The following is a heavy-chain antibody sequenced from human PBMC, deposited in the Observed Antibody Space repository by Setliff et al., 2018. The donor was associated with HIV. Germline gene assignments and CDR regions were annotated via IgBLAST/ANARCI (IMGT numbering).Heavy chain of an antibody. D-gene: IGHD6-19*01. CDR1: GGSFSGYY. J-gene: IGHJ4*02. CDR3: ARQFRYPGIAVAGIDY. Sequence: PSETLSLTCSVSGGSFSGYYWGWVRQPPGKGLEWIGTMFYTGSAYYTPSLKSRVTISVDTSKNQFSLRLSSVTAADTAIHYCARQFRYPGIAVAGIDYWGQGTLVTV. CDR2: MFYTGSA. V-gene: IGHV4-39*01.